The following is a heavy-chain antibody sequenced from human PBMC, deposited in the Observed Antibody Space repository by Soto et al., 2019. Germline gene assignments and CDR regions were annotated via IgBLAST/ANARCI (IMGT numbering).Heavy chain of an antibody. CDR1: GFSLSTSGVG. D-gene: IGHD5-18*01. CDR3: AHADTLWIQLWSDWYFDL. Sequence: QITLKESGPTLVKPTQTLTLTRTFSGFSLSTSGVGVGWIRQPPGKALEWLALIYWNDDKRYSPSLKSRLTITKDTSKNQVVLTMTNMDPVDTATYYCAHADTLWIQLWSDWYFDLWGRGTLVTVSS. J-gene: IGHJ2*01. V-gene: IGHV2-5*01. CDR2: IYWNDDK.